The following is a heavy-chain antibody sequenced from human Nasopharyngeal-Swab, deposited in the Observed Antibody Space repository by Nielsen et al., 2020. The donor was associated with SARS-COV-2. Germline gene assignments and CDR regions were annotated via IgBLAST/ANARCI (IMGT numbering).Heavy chain of an antibody. V-gene: IGHV3-7*03. CDR3: AREVWYYDISIRPFGYYYYGMDV. D-gene: IGHD3-9*01. J-gene: IGHJ6*02. Sequence: WIRQPPGKGLEWVANIKKDESEKFYVQSVKGRFTISRDNAKNSMYLQMNSLRAEDTAVYYCAREVWYYDISIRPFGYYYYGMDVWGQGTTVTVSS. CDR2: IKKDESEK.